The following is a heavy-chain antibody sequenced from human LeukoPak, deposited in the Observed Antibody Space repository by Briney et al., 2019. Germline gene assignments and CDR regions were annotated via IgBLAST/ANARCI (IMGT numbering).Heavy chain of an antibody. CDR3: AKAFGITGETFDY. Sequence: PSGGSLRLSCAASGFTFSSYAMSWVRQAPGKGLEWVSAISGSGGSTYYADSVKGRFTISRDNSKNTLYLQMNSLRAEDTAVYYCAKAFGITGETFDYWGQGTLVTVSS. CDR1: GFTFSSYA. J-gene: IGHJ4*02. D-gene: IGHD7-27*01. CDR2: ISGSGGST. V-gene: IGHV3-23*01.